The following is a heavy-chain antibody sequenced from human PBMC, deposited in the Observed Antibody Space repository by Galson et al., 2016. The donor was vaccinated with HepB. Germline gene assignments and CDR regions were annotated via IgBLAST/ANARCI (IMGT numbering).Heavy chain of an antibody. CDR2: ISRSGDST. J-gene: IGHJ6*04. CDR3: VQGSTAPAV. Sequence: LRLSCAASGFTFSNYGMTWVRQAPGKGLEVVSSISRSGDSTDYADSVKGRFTISRDNSKNTLSLQMNSLTADDTAIYYCVQGSTAPAVWGEGTTVTVSS. CDR1: GFTFSNYG. V-gene: IGHV3-23*01. D-gene: IGHD1-26*01.